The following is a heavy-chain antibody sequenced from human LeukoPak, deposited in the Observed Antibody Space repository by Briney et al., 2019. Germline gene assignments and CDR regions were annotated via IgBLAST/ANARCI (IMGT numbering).Heavy chain of an antibody. J-gene: IGHJ4*02. V-gene: IGHV3-33*06. Sequence: GRSLRPSCAASRFTFSSYGMHWVRQAPGKGLEWVAVIWYDGSNKYYADSVTGRSTICRDNSKNTLYLQMNSLRAEDTAVYYCAKEGLSSAAGRNLYFDYWGQGTLVTVSS. D-gene: IGHD6-13*01. CDR2: IWYDGSNK. CDR3: AKEGLSSAAGRNLYFDY. CDR1: RFTFSSYG.